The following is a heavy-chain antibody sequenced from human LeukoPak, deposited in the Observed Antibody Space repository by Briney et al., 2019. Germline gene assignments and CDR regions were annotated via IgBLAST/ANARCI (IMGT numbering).Heavy chain of an antibody. D-gene: IGHD4-23*01. CDR3: ARGMTMVVKGAFDI. Sequence: GASVKVSXKASGYTFTSYGISWVRQAPGQGLEWMGWISAYNGNTKYAQKLQGRVTMTTDISTSTAYMELRSLRSDDTAVYYCARGMTMVVKGAFDIWGQGTMVTVSS. CDR2: ISAYNGNT. CDR1: GYTFTSYG. J-gene: IGHJ3*02. V-gene: IGHV1-18*01.